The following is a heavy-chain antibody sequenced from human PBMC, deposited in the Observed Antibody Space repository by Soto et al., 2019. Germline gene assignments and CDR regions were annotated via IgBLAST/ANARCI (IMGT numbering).Heavy chain of an antibody. V-gene: IGHV1-69*01. J-gene: IGHJ6*02. CDR1: GGTFSSYA. Sequence: QVQLVQSGAEVKKPGSSVKVSCKASGGTFSSYAISWVRQAPGQGLEWMGGIIPISGTANYAQKVQGRVTITADEPTSTAYMELSSLRSEDTAVYYCASSQGSSTSLEIYYYYYYGMDVWGQGTTVTVSS. CDR2: IIPISGTA. D-gene: IGHD2-2*01. CDR3: ASSQGSSTSLEIYYYYYYGMDV.